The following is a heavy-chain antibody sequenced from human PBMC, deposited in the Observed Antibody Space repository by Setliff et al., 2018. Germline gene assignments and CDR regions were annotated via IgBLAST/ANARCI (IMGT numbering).Heavy chain of an antibody. CDR2: IYYSGST. CDR1: GGSISSSSYY. D-gene: IGHD6-13*01. J-gene: IGHJ3*02. V-gene: IGHV4-39*07. CDR3: ARDVRVASSSWFKSAFDI. Sequence: KPSETLSLTCTVSGGSISSSSYYWGWIRQPPGKGLEWIGSIYYSGSTYYNPSLKSRVTISVDTSKNQFSLKLSSVTAADTAVYYCARDVRVASSSWFKSAFDIWGQGTMVTVS.